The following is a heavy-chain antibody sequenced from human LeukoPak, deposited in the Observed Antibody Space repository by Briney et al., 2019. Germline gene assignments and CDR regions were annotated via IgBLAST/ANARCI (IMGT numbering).Heavy chain of an antibody. Sequence: SETLSLTCTVSGGSISSGGYYWSWIRQHPGKGLEWIGYIYYSGSTYYNASLKSRVTISVDTSKNQFSLKLNSVTAADTAVYYCARDRTAGDYYSGMDFWAHGTQVTVSS. CDR1: GGSISSGGYY. V-gene: IGHV4-31*03. D-gene: IGHD1-26*01. CDR2: IYYSGST. J-gene: IGHJ6*02. CDR3: ARDRTAGDYYSGMDF.